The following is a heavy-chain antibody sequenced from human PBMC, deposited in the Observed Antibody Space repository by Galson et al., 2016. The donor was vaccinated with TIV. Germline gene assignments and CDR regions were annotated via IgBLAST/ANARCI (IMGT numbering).Heavy chain of an antibody. Sequence: SLRLSCAASGFTFSTYVMHWVRQAPGKGLEWVAFVRYDGSHKNYADSVKGRFTISRDDSKNTLYLQMNGLRRDDSAVYYCASGVVAHTYYYYGMDVWGQGTTVTVSS. CDR1: GFTFSTYV. J-gene: IGHJ6*02. CDR3: ASGVVAHTYYYYGMDV. D-gene: IGHD2-15*01. CDR2: VRYDGSHK. V-gene: IGHV3-30*02.